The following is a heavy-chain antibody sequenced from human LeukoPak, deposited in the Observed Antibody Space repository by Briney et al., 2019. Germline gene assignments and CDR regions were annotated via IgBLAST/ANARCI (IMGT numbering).Heavy chain of an antibody. J-gene: IGHJ4*02. CDR1: GFTFDDYA. CDR3: AKDRVAVPF. CDR2: ISWNSGSI. Sequence: GGSLRLSCAASGFTFDDYAMHWVRQAPGKGLEWVSGISWNSGSIGYADSVKGRFTISRDNAKNSLYLQMNSLRAEDTAVYYCAKDRVAVPFWGQGTLVTVSS. V-gene: IGHV3-9*01. D-gene: IGHD6-19*01.